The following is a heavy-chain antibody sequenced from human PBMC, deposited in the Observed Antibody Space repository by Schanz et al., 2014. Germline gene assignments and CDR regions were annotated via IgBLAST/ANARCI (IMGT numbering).Heavy chain of an antibody. CDR2: IFYSGNT. CDR1: GGSITSFY. J-gene: IGHJ1*01. V-gene: IGHV4-59*08. D-gene: IGHD2-2*03. CDR3: ASLDIGPGGVSFFQH. Sequence: QPQLQESGPGLVKPSETLSLTCTVSGGSITSFYWSWVRQAPGKGLEWVGSIFYSGNTNYNPSLKSRTTTSIDTSRKQVSLKLTAVAAADTAVYYCASLDIGPGGVSFFQHWGLGTLVRVSS.